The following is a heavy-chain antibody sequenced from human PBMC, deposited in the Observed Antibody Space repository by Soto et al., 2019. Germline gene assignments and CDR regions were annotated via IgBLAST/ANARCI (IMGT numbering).Heavy chain of an antibody. CDR2: IYYSGST. J-gene: IGHJ3*02. V-gene: IGHV4-59*08. Sequence: SETLSLTCTVSGGSISSYYWSWIRQPPGKGPEWIGYIYYSGSTNYNPSLKSRVTISVDTSKNQFSLKLSSVTAADTAVYYCARPDYGDIGAFDIWGQGTMVTVSS. CDR3: ARPDYGDIGAFDI. D-gene: IGHD4-17*01. CDR1: GGSISSYY.